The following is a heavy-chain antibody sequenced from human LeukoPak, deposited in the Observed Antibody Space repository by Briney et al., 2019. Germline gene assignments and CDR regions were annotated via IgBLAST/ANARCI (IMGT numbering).Heavy chain of an antibody. CDR1: GFTFSSCS. V-gene: IGHV3-21*01. J-gene: IGHJ4*02. CDR3: ARDGITMRILEY. Sequence: KTGGSLRLSCAASGFTFSSCSMNWVRQAPGKGLEWVSSISSSSSYIYYADSVKGRFTISRDNAKNSLYLQMDSLRAEDTAVYYCARDGITMRILEYWGQGTLVTVSS. D-gene: IGHD3-10*01. CDR2: ISSSSSYI.